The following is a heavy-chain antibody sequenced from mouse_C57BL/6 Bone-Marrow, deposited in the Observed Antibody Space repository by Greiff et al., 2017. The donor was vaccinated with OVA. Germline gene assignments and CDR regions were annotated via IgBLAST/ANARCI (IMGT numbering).Heavy chain of an antibody. J-gene: IGHJ1*03. CDR3: ARPNYGHEDWYFDV. Sequence: EVKLVESGGGLVQPGGSLKLSCAASGIDFSRYWMSWVRRAPGKGLEWIGEINPDSSTINYAPSLKDKFIISRDNAKNTLYLQMSKVRSEDTALYYCARPNYGHEDWYFDVWGTGTTVTVSS. CDR2: INPDSSTI. D-gene: IGHD2-2*01. V-gene: IGHV4-1*01. CDR1: GIDFSRYW.